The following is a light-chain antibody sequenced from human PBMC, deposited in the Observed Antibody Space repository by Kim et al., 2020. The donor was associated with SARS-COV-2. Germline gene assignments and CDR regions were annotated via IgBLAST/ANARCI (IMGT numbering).Light chain of an antibody. V-gene: IGKV3-20*01. Sequence: EIVLTQSPGTLSLSPGERATLSCRASQSVSRSYLAWYQHKPGQAPRLLHDGASSRATGIADRFSGSGSGTDFTLTISRLEPEDLAVYYCQQYGSSPYTFGQGTKLEI. CDR1: QSVSRSY. J-gene: IGKJ2*01. CDR3: QQYGSSPYT. CDR2: GAS.